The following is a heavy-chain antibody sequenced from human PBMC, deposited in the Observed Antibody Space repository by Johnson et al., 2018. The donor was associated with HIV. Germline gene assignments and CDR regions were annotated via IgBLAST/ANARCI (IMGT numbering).Heavy chain of an antibody. CDR2: SSWNSGSI. CDR3: AKDIRSGSGYYNDAFDI. D-gene: IGHD3-3*01. Sequence: VQLVESGGGMVRPGRSLRLSCAASGFNFDDYAMHWVRQGPGKGREWVGGSSWNSGSIGYADSVKGRFTISRDIARNSLYLQMNSLGAEDTALYYCAKDIRSGSGYYNDAFDIWGQGTMVTVSS. CDR1: GFNFDDYA. J-gene: IGHJ3*02. V-gene: IGHV3-9*01.